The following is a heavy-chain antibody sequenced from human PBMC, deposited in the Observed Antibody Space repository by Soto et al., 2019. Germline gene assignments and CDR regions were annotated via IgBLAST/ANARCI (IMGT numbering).Heavy chain of an antibody. V-gene: IGHV1-69*13. CDR1: GGTFSSYA. J-gene: IGHJ6*02. Sequence: ASVKVSCKASGGTFSSYAISWVRQAPGQGLEWMGGIIPIFGTANYAQKFQGRVTITADESTSTAYMELSSLRSEDTAVYYCARPDFGQVYYYYGMDAWGQGTTVTVSS. CDR3: ARPDFGQVYYYYGMDA. CDR2: IIPIFGTA. D-gene: IGHD3-3*01.